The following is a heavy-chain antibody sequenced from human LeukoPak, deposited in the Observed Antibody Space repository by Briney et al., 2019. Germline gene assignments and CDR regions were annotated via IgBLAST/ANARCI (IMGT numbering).Heavy chain of an antibody. CDR3: AREGGDLGAVDV. D-gene: IGHD3-10*01. J-gene: IGHJ3*01. V-gene: IGHV3-30*04. Sequence: GRSLRLSCAASGFYFDSHAMHWVRQAPGKGLEWVAFISYTGGNEYYADPVKGRFTISRDNSKNTLYLQMNSLRSEDTAVYFCAREGGDLGAVDVWGQGTVVTVSS. CDR2: ISYTGGNE. CDR1: GFYFDSHA.